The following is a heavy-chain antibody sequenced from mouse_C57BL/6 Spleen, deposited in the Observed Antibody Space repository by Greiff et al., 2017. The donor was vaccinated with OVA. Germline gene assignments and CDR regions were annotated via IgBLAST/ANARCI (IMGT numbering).Heavy chain of an antibody. CDR3: ARSRADYSNYGDYYAMDY. J-gene: IGHJ4*01. CDR1: GFNIKNTY. CDR2: IDPANGNT. Sequence: EVQLQQSVAELVRPGASVKLSCTASGFNIKNTYMHWVKQRPEQGLEWIGRIDPANGNTKYAPKFQGKATITADTSSNTAYLQLSSLTSEDTAIYYCARSRADYSNYGDYYAMDYWGQGTSVTVSS. V-gene: IGHV14-3*01. D-gene: IGHD2-5*01.